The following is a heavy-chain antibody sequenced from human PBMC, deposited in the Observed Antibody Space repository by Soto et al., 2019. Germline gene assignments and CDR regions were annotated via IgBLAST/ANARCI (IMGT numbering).Heavy chain of an antibody. J-gene: IGHJ3*02. CDR2: IYYSGST. D-gene: IGHD2-15*01. Sequence: PSETLSLTCTVSGGSISSYYWSWIRQPPGKGLEWIGYIYYSGSTNYNPSLKSRVTISVDTSKNQFSLKLSSVTAADTAVYYCARGGVVAATDDALDIWGQGTMVTVSS. CDR3: ARGGVVAATDDALDI. CDR1: GGSISSYY. V-gene: IGHV4-59*01.